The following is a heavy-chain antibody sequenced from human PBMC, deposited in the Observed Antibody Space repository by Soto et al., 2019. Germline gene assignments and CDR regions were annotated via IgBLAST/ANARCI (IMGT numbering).Heavy chain of an antibody. CDR2: INNIGST. J-gene: IGHJ6*02. CDR1: GGSFRDYLWH. Sequence: PSETLCVTCAGYGGSFRDYLWHWTWIRQPPGKGLDVIGEINNIGSTSHNPSIKSRVTLSLDTSKIQFSLILTSVTPADTAVYYFAIFALNYDLWSRPTNGAMDVPGQSPTVTVSS. V-gene: IGHV4-34*01. CDR3: AIFALNYDLWSRPTNGAMDV. D-gene: IGHD3-3*01.